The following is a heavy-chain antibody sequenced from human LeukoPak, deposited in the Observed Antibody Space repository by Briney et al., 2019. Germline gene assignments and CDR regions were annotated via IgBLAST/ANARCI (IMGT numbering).Heavy chain of an antibody. Sequence: SGPTLLHPTQTLTLTCTFSGFSLSTSGVGVGWIRQPPGKALEWLALIYWDDDKRYSPSLKSRLTITKDTSKNQVVLTMTNMDPVDTATYYCAHIAGGGNPDAFDIWGQGTMVTVSS. D-gene: IGHD2-15*01. V-gene: IGHV2-5*02. CDR1: GFSLSTSGVG. CDR3: AHIAGGGNPDAFDI. J-gene: IGHJ3*02. CDR2: IYWDDDK.